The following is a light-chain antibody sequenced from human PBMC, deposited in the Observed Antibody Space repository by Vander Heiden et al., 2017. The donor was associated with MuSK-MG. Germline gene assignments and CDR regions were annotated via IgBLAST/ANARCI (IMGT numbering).Light chain of an antibody. V-gene: IGLV1-51*02. J-gene: IGLJ2*01. CDR1: NSNIGNNY. CDR3: GTWDSSLSAVV. Sequence: QSVLTQPPSVSAAPGQKVTISCSGSNSNIGNNYVSWYQQLPGTAPKLLIYENDKRPSGIPDRFSASKSGTSAILGITGLQTGDEADYYCGTWDSSLSAVVLGGGTKLTVL. CDR2: END.